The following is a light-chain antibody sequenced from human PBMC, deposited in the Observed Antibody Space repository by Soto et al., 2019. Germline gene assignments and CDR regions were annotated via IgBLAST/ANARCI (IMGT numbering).Light chain of an antibody. CDR1: SSNIGAGYD. J-gene: IGLJ1*01. CDR3: QSYGSTLSARYV. CDR2: GNI. Sequence: QSVLAQPPSVSGAPGQRVTISCTGSSSNIGAGYDVHWYQQRPGTAPKLLIFGNINRPSGVPDRFSGSKAGTSASLAITGLQAEDGGDYHCQSYGSTLSARYVFGTGTKVTVL. V-gene: IGLV1-40*01.